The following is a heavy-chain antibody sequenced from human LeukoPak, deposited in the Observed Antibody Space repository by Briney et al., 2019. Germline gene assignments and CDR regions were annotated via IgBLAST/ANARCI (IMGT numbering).Heavy chain of an antibody. CDR1: SGSISSGDYS. CDR3: VRHESFYYYYTDV. CDR2: IYYSDSGRT. Sequence: PSETLSLTCSVSSGSISSGDYSWGWIRQPPGKGLEWIGGIYYSDSGRTYYNPFLESRVSISVDTSKNQFSLKLSSVTGADTALYYCVRHESFYYYYTDVWGKGTTVIVSS. V-gene: IGHV4-39*01. J-gene: IGHJ6*03.